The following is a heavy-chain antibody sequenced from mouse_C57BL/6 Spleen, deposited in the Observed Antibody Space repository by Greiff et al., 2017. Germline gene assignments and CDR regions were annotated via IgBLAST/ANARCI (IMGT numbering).Heavy chain of an antibody. CDR1: GYTFTEYP. Sequence: VQLQQSGAELVKPGASVKLSCKASGYTFTEYPIHWVKQRSGQGLEWIGWFYPGSGSIKYNEKFKDKATLTADKSSSTVYMELSRLTSEDSAVYFCARHEAISYDGYYDYAMDYWGQGTSVTVSS. D-gene: IGHD2-3*01. CDR3: ARHEAISYDGYYDYAMDY. V-gene: IGHV1-62-2*01. CDR2: FYPGSGSI. J-gene: IGHJ4*01.